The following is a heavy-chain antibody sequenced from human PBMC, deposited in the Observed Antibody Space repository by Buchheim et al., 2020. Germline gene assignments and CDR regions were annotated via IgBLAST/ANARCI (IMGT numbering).Heavy chain of an antibody. CDR2: IYYSGST. J-gene: IGHJ4*02. V-gene: IGHV4-30-4*07. CDR3: ARGRPGGDRPTDY. CDR1: GGSISSGGYS. Sequence: QVQLQESGPGLVKPSQTLSLTCAVSGGSISSGGYSWSWIRQPPGKGLEWIGYIYYSGSTYYNQSLKSRVTISVDTSKNQFSLKLSSVTAADTAVYYCARGRPGGDRPTDYWGQGTL.